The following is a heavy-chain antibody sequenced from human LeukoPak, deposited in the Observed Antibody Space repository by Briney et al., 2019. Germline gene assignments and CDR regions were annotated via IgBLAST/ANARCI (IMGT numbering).Heavy chain of an antibody. J-gene: IGHJ4*02. CDR2: INPSGGST. V-gene: IGHV1-46*01. CDR3: ARTAGRTFDY. Sequence: ASVKVSCKASGYSLTTYYMHWVRQAPGQGLEWMAIINPSGGSTSYAQKFQGRVTMTRDTSTSTVYMELSSLRSEDTAVYYCARTAGRTFDYWGQGTLVTVSS. D-gene: IGHD6-6*01. CDR1: GYSLTTYY.